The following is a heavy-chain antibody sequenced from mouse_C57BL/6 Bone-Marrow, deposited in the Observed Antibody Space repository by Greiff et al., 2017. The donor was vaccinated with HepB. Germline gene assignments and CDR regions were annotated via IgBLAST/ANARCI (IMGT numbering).Heavy chain of an antibody. J-gene: IGHJ2*01. CDR2: IHPNSGST. CDR3: ARRGFIPLFDY. D-gene: IGHD1-1*01. Sequence: VQLQQPGAELVKPGASVKLSCKASGYTFTSYWMHWVKQRPGQGLEWIGMIHPNSGSTNYNEKFKSKATLTVDKSSSTAYMQLSSLTSEDSAVYYCARRGFIPLFDYWGQGTTLTVSS. V-gene: IGHV1-64*01. CDR1: GYTFTSYW.